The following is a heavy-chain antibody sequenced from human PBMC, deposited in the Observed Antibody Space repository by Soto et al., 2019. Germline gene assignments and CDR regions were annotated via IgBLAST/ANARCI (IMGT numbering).Heavy chain of an antibody. CDR1: GFTFSSYA. Sequence: GESLKISCAASGFTFSSYAMSWVRQAPGKGLEGVSAISGSGGSTYYADSVKGRFTISRDNSKNTLYLQMNSLRAEDTAVYYCAKDQGIAAAWGQGTLVTVSS. V-gene: IGHV3-23*01. D-gene: IGHD6-13*01. J-gene: IGHJ4*02. CDR3: AKDQGIAAA. CDR2: ISGSGGST.